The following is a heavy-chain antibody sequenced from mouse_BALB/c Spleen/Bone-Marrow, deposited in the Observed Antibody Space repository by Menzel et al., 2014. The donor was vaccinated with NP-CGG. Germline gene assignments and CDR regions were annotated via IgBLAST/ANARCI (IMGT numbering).Heavy chain of an antibody. CDR1: GFDFSRYW. V-gene: IGHV4-1*02. CDR3: ARLGYYGYVDY. J-gene: IGHJ4*01. Sequence: EVKVEESGGGLVQPGGSLKLSCAASGFDFSRYWMSWVRQAPGKGLEWIGEINPDSSTINYTPSLKDKFIISRDNAQNTLYLQMSKVRSEDTALYYCARLGYYGYVDYWGQGTSATVSS. CDR2: INPDSSTI. D-gene: IGHD2-2*01.